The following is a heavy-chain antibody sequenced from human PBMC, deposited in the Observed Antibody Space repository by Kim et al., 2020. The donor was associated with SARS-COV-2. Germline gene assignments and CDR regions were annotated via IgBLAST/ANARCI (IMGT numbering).Heavy chain of an antibody. V-gene: IGHV3-74*01. CDR2: ISSDGRIT. CDR1: GVSSSSYW. Sequence: GGSLRLSCAAAGVSSSSYWINWVRQPPGKGLEWVSRISSDGRITHYADSVKGRFTLSIDSAENTVFLQMNSLGAEDTAVYYCARGMFRSGFDVWCQGPKVSVSS. D-gene: IGHD3-10*02. CDR3: ARGMFRSGFDV. J-gene: IGHJ6*02.